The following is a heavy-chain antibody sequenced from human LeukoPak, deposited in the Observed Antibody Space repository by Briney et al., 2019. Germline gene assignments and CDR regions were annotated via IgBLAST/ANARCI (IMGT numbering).Heavy chain of an antibody. CDR3: AREGGPYRPLDY. J-gene: IGHJ4*02. Sequence: SDTLSLTCGVSGGSITSTNYWTLVRQPPGKGLEWIGEVNLQGSTNYNPSLMGRVAISVDMSETHISLQLPSVTAADTAVYYCAREGGPYRPLDYSGQGTLVTVSS. CDR2: VNLQGST. V-gene: IGHV4-4*02. CDR1: GGSITSTNY.